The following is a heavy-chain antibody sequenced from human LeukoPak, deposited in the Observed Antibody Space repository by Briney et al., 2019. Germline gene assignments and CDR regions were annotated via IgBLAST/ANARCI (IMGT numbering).Heavy chain of an antibody. J-gene: IGHJ3*02. Sequence: GESLKISCKGSGYIFTSYWIGWVSQLPGKGLEWMGIIYPGDSDTRYSPSFQGQVTISADKSISTAYLQWSSLKASDTAMYYCAIHSNLHAFDIWGQGTMVTVSS. V-gene: IGHV5-51*01. CDR2: IYPGDSDT. D-gene: IGHD1-14*01. CDR3: AIHSNLHAFDI. CDR1: GYIFTSYW.